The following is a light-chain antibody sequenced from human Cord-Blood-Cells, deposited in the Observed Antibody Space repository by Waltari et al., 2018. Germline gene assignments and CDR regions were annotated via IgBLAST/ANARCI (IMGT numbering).Light chain of an antibody. Sequence: QSALTQPASVSGSPGQSITISCTGTSSDVGGYNYVSWYQQHPGKAPKLMIYDVSNRPAGVSNRFSGSKSGNTASLTISGLQAEDEAGYYCSSYTSSSRVFGGGTKLTVL. CDR3: SSYTSSSRV. CDR1: SSDVGGYNY. V-gene: IGLV2-14*03. J-gene: IGLJ3*02. CDR2: DVS.